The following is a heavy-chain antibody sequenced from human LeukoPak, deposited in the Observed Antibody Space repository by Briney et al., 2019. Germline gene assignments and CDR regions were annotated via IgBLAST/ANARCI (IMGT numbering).Heavy chain of an antibody. CDR2: ISSSSGYI. D-gene: IGHD5-18*01. CDR3: ARAGDVDTAMFFQFYDY. Sequence: GGSLRLSCAASGFTFSSYSMNWVRQAPGKGLEWVSSISSSSGYIYYAHTVKGRFTISTDNTKNTLYLEMNSLRAEDTAVYYCARAGDVDTAMFFQFYDYWGQGTVVTVSS. V-gene: IGHV3-21*01. J-gene: IGHJ4*02. CDR1: GFTFSSYS.